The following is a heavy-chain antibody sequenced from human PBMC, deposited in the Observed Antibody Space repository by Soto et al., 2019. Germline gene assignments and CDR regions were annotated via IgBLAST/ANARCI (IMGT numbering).Heavy chain of an antibody. CDR1: GFTFSAYY. D-gene: IGHD3-22*01. V-gene: IGHV3-11*01. Sequence: QVQLVESGGGLVRPGGSLRLSCAASGFTFSAYYMSWIRQAPGKGLEWVSYISPSGTTISYADSVKGRFTISRDNAKNSLYLQMKSLGADDTAVYYCAREGCPYDNSHEFDYWGQGSLVTVSS. CDR3: AREGCPYDNSHEFDY. CDR2: ISPSGTTI. J-gene: IGHJ4*02.